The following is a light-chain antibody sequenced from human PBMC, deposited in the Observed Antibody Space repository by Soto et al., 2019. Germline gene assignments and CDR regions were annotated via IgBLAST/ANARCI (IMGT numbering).Light chain of an antibody. Sequence: EIVLTQSPATLSLSPGERATLSCRASQSVSSYLAWYQQKPGQAPRLLIYDASNRATGIPARFSGSGSGTDFTLTISSIEPEDLAVYYCLERSNWPYTFGQVTKLEI. V-gene: IGKV3-11*01. CDR2: DAS. J-gene: IGKJ2*01. CDR1: QSVSSY. CDR3: LERSNWPYT.